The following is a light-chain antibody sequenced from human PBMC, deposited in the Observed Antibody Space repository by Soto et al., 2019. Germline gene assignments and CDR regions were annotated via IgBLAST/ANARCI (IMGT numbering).Light chain of an antibody. V-gene: IGKV1-27*01. CDR2: AAS. Sequence: DIHMTQSPSSLSASVGDRVTITCRASQDITHYLAWHQQKPGKAPQLLIYAASALQSGVPSRFSGSRSGTDFTLTISSLQPEDVATYYCQQYYSAPQTFGPGTKVDIK. J-gene: IGKJ3*01. CDR1: QDITHY. CDR3: QQYYSAPQT.